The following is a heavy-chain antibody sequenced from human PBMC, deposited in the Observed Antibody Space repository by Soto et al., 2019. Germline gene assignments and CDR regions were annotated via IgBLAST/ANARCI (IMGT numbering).Heavy chain of an antibody. J-gene: IGHJ4*02. CDR1: GFTFNTYG. Sequence: QVQLVESGGGVVQPGRSLRLSCAASGFTFNTYGMHWVRQAPGKGLEWVAVIWYDGSKKYDADSVKGRLTISRDNSKNTLDLQMKSLRAEDTAVYYCAREHSGCSFDCWGQGNLVTVSS. D-gene: IGHD5-12*01. V-gene: IGHV3-33*01. CDR2: IWYDGSKK. CDR3: AREHSGCSFDC.